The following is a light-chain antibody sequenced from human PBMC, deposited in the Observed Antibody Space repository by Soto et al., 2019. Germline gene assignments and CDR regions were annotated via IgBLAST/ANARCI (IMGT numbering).Light chain of an antibody. CDR2: DNN. V-gene: IGLV1-51*01. CDR3: GTWDSSLSAVV. CDR1: SSNIGNNY. J-gene: IGLJ2*01. Sequence: QSVLTQPPSVSAAPGQTVTISCSGSSSNIGNNYVSWYQQLPGTAPKLLIYDNNKRPSGIPDRFSGSKSGTSPTLGITGLQTGDEADYYCGTWDSSLSAVVFGGGTKVTVL.